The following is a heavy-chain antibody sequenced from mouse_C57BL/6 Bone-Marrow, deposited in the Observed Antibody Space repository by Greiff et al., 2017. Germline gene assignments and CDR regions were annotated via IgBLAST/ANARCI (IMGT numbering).Heavy chain of an antibody. CDR2: ISSGSSTI. CDR3: ARRRFFDY. V-gene: IGHV5-17*01. Sequence: EVQLVESGGGLVKPGGSLKLSCAASGFTFSDYGMHWVRQAPEKGLEWVAYISSGSSTIYYADTVKGRFTISRDTANNTLFLHMTSLRSEDTAMYYCARRRFFDYWGQGTTLTVSS. CDR1: GFTFSDYG. J-gene: IGHJ2*01.